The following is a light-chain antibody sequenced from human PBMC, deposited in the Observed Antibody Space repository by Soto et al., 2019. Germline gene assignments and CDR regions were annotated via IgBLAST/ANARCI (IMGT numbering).Light chain of an antibody. CDR1: QSVSSSS. J-gene: IGKJ1*01. V-gene: IGKV3-20*01. CDR3: QQYGSSRT. Sequence: EIVLTQSPGTLSLSPGERATLSCRASQSVSSSSLAWYQQKPGQAPRLLLYGASSRATGIPDRFSGSGAGTDFTLTISRLEPEDFAVYYCQQYGSSRTFGQGTKVEIK. CDR2: GAS.